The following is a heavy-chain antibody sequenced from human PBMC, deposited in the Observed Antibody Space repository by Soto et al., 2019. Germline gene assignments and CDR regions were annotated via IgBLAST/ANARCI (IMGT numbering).Heavy chain of an antibody. J-gene: IGHJ4*02. CDR1: GGSISSYG. V-gene: IGHV4-59*01. D-gene: IGHD4-17*01. Sequence: PSETLSLTCTVSGGSISSYGWSCIRQPPGKGLEWIGYIYYSGSTNYNPSLKSRVTISVDTSKNQFSLKLSSVTAADTAVYYCARRYGASFDYWGQGTLVTVSS. CDR2: IYYSGST. CDR3: ARRYGASFDY.